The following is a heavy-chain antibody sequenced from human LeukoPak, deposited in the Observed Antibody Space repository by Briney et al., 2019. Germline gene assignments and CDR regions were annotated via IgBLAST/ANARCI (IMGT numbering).Heavy chain of an antibody. CDR1: GFTVSSNY. V-gene: IGHV3-53*01. J-gene: IGHJ4*02. CDR3: ARQGRGSSGGDY. CDR2: IYSGGST. D-gene: IGHD6-13*01. Sequence: GGSLRLSCAASGFTVSSNYMSWVRQAPGKGLEWVSVIYSGGSTYYADSVKGRFTISRDNSKNTLYLQMNSLRAEDTAVYYCARQGRGSSGGDYWGQGTLVTVSS.